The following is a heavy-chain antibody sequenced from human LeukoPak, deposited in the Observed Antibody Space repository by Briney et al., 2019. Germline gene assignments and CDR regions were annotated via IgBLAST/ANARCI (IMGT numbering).Heavy chain of an antibody. CDR2: ISPSGTDI. Sequence: GGSLRLSCAVSAFTFSDNYMTWIRQAPGKGLESVSYISPSGTDISYADSVKGRFTISRDNAKNSLYLQMNSLRAEDTAVYYCSRDPRSLDYWGQGTLVTVSS. D-gene: IGHD1-26*01. J-gene: IGHJ4*02. CDR3: SRDPRSLDY. V-gene: IGHV3-11*01. CDR1: AFTFSDNY.